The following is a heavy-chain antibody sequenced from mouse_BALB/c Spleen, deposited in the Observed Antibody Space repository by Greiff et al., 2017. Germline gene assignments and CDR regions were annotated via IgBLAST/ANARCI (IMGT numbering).Heavy chain of an antibody. J-gene: IGHJ4*01. CDR3: ARYGYDGAMDY. CDR2: ISSGGGNT. V-gene: IGHV5-9*03. CDR1: GFTFSSYT. D-gene: IGHD2-2*01. Sequence: EVQGVESGGGLVKPGGSLKLSCAASGFTFSSYTMSWVRQTPEKRLEWVATISSGGGNTYYPDSVKGRFTISRDNAKNNLYLQMSSLRSEDTALYYCARYGYDGAMDYWGQGTSVTVSS.